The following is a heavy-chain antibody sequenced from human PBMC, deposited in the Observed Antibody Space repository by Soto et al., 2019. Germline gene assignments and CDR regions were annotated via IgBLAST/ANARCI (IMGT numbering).Heavy chain of an antibody. V-gene: IGHV1-3*01. Sequence: ASVKVSCKASGYTFTNYGISWVRQAPGQRLEWMGWINAGNGNTRFSQNLQGRVTITRDTSARTVYMELSSLRSEDTAVYYCARGHLAVVPVASWFYYMDVWGKGTTVTVSS. D-gene: IGHD2-2*01. CDR1: GYTFTNYG. J-gene: IGHJ6*03. CDR3: ARGHLAVVPVASWFYYMDV. CDR2: INAGNGNT.